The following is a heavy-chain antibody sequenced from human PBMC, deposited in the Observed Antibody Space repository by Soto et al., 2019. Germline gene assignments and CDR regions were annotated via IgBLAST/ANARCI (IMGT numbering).Heavy chain of an antibody. CDR1: GGSLSSYG. CDR2: IIPILGIA. D-gene: IGHD6-25*01. J-gene: IGHJ3*02. V-gene: IGHV1-69*02. CDR3: ARTHPGSRDAFDI. Sequence: QVQLVQSGAEVTKHGSSVKVSCKASGGSLSSYGIGWVRQAPGQGLEWMGRIIPILGIANYAQKFQGRVTITAYKSTSTAYMDLSSLIYEDTGGYYGARTHPGSRDAFDIWGQGPMVTVSS.